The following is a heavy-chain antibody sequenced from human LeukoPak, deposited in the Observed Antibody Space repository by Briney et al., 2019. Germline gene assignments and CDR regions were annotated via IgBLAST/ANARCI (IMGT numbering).Heavy chain of an antibody. CDR1: GGSISSYY. CDR3: ARVGGIAAAGTGDWFDP. CDR2: IYYSGST. Sequence: SETLSLTCTVSGGSISSYYWSWIRQPPGEGLEWIGYIYYSGSTNYNPSLKSRVTISVDTSKNQFSLKLSSVTAADTAVYYCARVGGIAAAGTGDWFDPWGQGTLVTVSS. V-gene: IGHV4-59*01. D-gene: IGHD6-13*01. J-gene: IGHJ5*02.